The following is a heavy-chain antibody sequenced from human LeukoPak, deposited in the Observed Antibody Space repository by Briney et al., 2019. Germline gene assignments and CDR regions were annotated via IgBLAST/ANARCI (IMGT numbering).Heavy chain of an antibody. CDR3: AKDLPHYYDSSGYSEY. Sequence: GGSLRLSCAASGFTFSSYAMSWVRQAPGKGLEWVSAISGSGGSTYYADSVKGRFTISRDNSKNTLYLQVNGLRAEDTAIYYCAKDLPHYYDSSGYSEYWGQGTLVTVSS. CDR1: GFTFSSYA. D-gene: IGHD3-22*01. J-gene: IGHJ4*02. CDR2: ISGSGGST. V-gene: IGHV3-23*01.